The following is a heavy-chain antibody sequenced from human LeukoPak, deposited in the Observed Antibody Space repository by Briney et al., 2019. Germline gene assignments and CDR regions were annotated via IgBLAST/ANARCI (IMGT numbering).Heavy chain of an antibody. J-gene: IGHJ3*02. CDR3: ARIPLVGSYYNAAFDI. D-gene: IGHD1-26*01. CDR2: IDWDDDK. CDR1: GFSLSTSGMC. Sequence: SGPALVKPTQTLTLTCTFSGFSLSTSGMCVSWIRRPPGKALEWLARIDWDDDKYYSTSLKTRLTISKDTSKNQVVLTMTNMDPVDTATYYCARIPLVGSYYNAAFDIWGQGTMVTVSS. V-gene: IGHV2-70*11.